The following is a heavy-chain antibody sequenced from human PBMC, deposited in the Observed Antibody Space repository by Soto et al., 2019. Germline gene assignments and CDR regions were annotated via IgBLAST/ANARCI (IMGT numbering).Heavy chain of an antibody. CDR3: VRDYCTDGVCYCGY. V-gene: IGHV1-18*04. J-gene: IGHJ4*02. Sequence: QVQLVQSGAEVKNPGASVKVSCKTSGYRFTSYGISWVRQAPGQGLEWMGWISPDNGNTDYAQNFTGRVTMTTDTSTSTAYIELWSLRSDDTAMYYCVRDYCTDGVCYCGYWGQGTLVTVSS. CDR1: GYRFTSYG. D-gene: IGHD2-8*01. CDR2: ISPDNGNT.